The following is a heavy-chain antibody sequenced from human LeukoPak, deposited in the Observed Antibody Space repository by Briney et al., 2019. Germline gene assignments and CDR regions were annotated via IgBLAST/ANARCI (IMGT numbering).Heavy chain of an antibody. Sequence: GGSLRLSCAASGFTVSSNYISWVRQAPGKGLEWVSVIYSGDSTYYADSVKGRFTISRDNSKNTLYLQMNSLRAEDTAVYYCAKDRHAPGRYCSSITCFPFDPWGQGTLVTVSS. CDR3: AKDRHAPGRYCSSITCFPFDP. V-gene: IGHV3-66*01. CDR2: IYSGDST. D-gene: IGHD2-2*01. CDR1: GFTVSSNY. J-gene: IGHJ5*02.